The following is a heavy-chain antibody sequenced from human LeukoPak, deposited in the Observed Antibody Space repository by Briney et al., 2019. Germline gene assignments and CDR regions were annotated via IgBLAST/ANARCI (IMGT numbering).Heavy chain of an antibody. V-gene: IGHV1-18*01. Sequence: ASVKVSCKASGYTFTSYGISWVRQAPGQGLECMGWISGYNGNTKYAHKVQGRVTMTTDTSTGTAYMELRSLRSDGTAVYYCARAYSYGSDYYYGMDVWGQGTTVTVSS. CDR3: ARAYSYGSDYYYGMDV. J-gene: IGHJ6*02. CDR2: ISGYNGNT. CDR1: GYTFTSYG. D-gene: IGHD5-18*01.